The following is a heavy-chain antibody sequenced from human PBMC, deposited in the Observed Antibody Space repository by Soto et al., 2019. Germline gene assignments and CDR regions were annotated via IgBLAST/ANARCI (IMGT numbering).Heavy chain of an antibody. J-gene: IGHJ4*02. CDR2: INHSGST. D-gene: IGHD6-13*01. CDR1: GGSFSGYY. V-gene: IGHV4-34*01. Sequence: PSETLSLTCAVYGGSFSGYYWSWIRQPPGKGLEWIGEINHSGSTNYNPSLKSRVTISVDTSKSQFSLKLSSVTAADTAVYYCARGRYLSSWYVSRQRYYFDYWGQGTLVTVSS. CDR3: ARGRYLSSWYVSRQRYYFDY.